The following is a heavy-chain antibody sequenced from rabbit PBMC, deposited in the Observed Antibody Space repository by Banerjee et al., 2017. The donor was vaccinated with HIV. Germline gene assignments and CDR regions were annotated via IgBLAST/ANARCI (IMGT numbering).Heavy chain of an antibody. V-gene: IGHV1S45*01. D-gene: IGHD4-2*01. J-gene: IGHJ3*01. CDR1: GFSFSSGYY. Sequence: QEQLKETGGGLVQPGGSLRLSCKASGFSFSSGYYMCWVRQAPGKGLEWIACIYAGSTGTTHYASWAKGRFTISKTSSTTVTLQMTSLTAADTATYFCARGAGIHYADLWGQGTLVTVS. CDR2: IYAGSTGTT. CDR3: ARGAGIHYADL.